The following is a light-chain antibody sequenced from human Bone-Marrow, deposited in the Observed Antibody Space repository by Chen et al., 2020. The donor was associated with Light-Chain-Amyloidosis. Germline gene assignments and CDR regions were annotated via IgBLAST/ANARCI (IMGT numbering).Light chain of an antibody. V-gene: IGLV2-14*01. CDR1: SGDVGTYNY. J-gene: IGLJ1*01. CDR3: SSFTSSSSYV. Sequence: QSALPQPASVSGSPGQSITISCTGTSGDVGTYNYVSWYQQHPGKAPKVMIYAVSNRPSGVPNRFSGAKSGNTASLTISGLQAEDEADYYCSSFTSSSSYVLGPGTKVTVL. CDR2: AVS.